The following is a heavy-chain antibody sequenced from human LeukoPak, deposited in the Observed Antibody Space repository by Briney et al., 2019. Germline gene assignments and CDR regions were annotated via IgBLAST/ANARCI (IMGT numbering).Heavy chain of an antibody. Sequence: GGSLRLSCAASGFTFSSYGMHWVRQAPGKGLEWVVVISYDGSNKYYADSVKGRFTISRDNSKNTLYLQMNSLRAEDTAVYYCAKDRPNWAPLDYWGQGTLVTVSS. CDR2: ISYDGSNK. CDR1: GFTFSSYG. V-gene: IGHV3-30*18. CDR3: AKDRPNWAPLDY. J-gene: IGHJ4*02. D-gene: IGHD3-16*01.